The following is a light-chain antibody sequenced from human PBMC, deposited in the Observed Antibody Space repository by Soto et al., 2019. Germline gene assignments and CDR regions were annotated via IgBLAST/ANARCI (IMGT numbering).Light chain of an antibody. Sequence: EIVLTQTPATLSLSPGERATLSCRASQSASSYLAWYQQKPDQAPRLLIYDASNNATGIPATFSGSGSGTDFTLTTSSLEPEDFAVYYCQQRSNWPPYTFGQGTKLEVK. CDR1: QSASSY. CDR2: DAS. V-gene: IGKV3-11*01. CDR3: QQRSNWPPYT. J-gene: IGKJ2*01.